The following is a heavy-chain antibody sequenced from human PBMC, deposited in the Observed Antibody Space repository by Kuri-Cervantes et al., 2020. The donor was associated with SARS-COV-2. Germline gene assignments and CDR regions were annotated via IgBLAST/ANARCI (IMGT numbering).Heavy chain of an antibody. J-gene: IGHJ3*02. CDR2: INPNSGGT. CDR1: GXTXTGYY. Sequence: ASVKVSXKASGXTXTGYYMHWVRQAPGQGLEWMGWINPNSGGTNYAQKFQGWVTMTRDTSISTVYMEXSRLRSDDTAVYYCARSXPFRRLVVIXQGGAFDIWGQGTMVTVSS. D-gene: IGHD3-22*01. CDR3: ARSXPFRRLVVIXQGGAFDI. V-gene: IGHV1-2*04.